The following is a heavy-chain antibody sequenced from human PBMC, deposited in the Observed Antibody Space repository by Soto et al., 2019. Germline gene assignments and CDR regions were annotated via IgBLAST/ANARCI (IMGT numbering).Heavy chain of an antibody. CDR1: GFTFSSYA. CDR2: ISGSGGST. D-gene: IGHD5-18*01. Sequence: PGGSLRLSCAASGFTFSSYAMSWVRQAPGKGLEWVSAISGSGGSTYYADSVKGRFTISRDNSKNTLYLQMNSLRAEDTAVYYCAKGISEYSYGYDYYFDYWGQGTLVPVSS. V-gene: IGHV3-23*01. J-gene: IGHJ4*02. CDR3: AKGISEYSYGYDYYFDY.